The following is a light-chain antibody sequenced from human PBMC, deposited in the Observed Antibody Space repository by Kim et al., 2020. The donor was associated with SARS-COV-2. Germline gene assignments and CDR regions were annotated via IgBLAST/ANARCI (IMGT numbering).Light chain of an antibody. Sequence: VALGQTAKITCGGNNIGSKNVHWYQQKAGQAPVVVIYRDNDRPSGIPERFSGSNSGSTATLTISRAQAGDEADYYCQVWDTSSYVFGPGTKVTVL. CDR1: NIGSKN. V-gene: IGLV3-9*01. CDR3: QVWDTSSYV. J-gene: IGLJ1*01. CDR2: RDN.